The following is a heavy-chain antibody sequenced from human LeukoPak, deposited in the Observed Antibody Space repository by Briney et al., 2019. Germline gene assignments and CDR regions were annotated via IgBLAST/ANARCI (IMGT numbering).Heavy chain of an antibody. CDR1: GGSISSYY. CDR3: ARDGSSTYYYYMDV. D-gene: IGHD1-26*01. V-gene: IGHV4-59*01. CDR2: IYYSGST. Sequence: SETLSLTCTVSGGSISSYYWSWIRQTPGKGLEWIGYIYYSGSTNFNPSLKSRVTISVDTSKNQFSLKLSSVTAADTAVYYCARDGSSTYYYYMDVWGKGTTVTISS. J-gene: IGHJ6*03.